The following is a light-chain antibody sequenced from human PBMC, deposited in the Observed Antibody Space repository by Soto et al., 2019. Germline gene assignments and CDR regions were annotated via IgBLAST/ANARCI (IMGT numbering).Light chain of an antibody. J-gene: IGKJ1*01. Sequence: DIQMTQSPSSLSASVGDRVTITCRASQDISNCLAWYQQKPGKVPKLLIYAASTLQSGVPSRFSGSGSGTDFTLTISSLQPEDVATYYCQKYNSAPWTFGQGTKVEIK. V-gene: IGKV1-27*01. CDR2: AAS. CDR1: QDISNC. CDR3: QKYNSAPWT.